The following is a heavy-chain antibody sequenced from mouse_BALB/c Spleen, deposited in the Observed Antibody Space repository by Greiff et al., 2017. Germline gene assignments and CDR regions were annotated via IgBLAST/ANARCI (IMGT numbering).Heavy chain of an antibody. CDR2: INPYNDGT. CDR3: ARLYYGSSYGFAY. D-gene: IGHD1-1*01. CDR1: GYTFTSYV. J-gene: IGHJ3*01. V-gene: IGHV1-14*01. Sequence: VQLQQSGPELVKPGASVKMSCKASGYTFTSYVMHWVKQKPGQGLEWIGYINPYNDGTKYNEKFKGKATLTVDKSSSTAYMHLNSLTSEDSAVYYCARLYYGSSYGFAYWGQGTLVTVSA.